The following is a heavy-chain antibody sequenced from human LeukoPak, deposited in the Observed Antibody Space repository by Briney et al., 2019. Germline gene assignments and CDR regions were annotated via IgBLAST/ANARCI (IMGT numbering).Heavy chain of an antibody. CDR1: GITFSDHD. J-gene: IGHJ4*02. V-gene: IGHV3-72*01. CDR3: ARVSLDLPFDY. D-gene: IGHD6-6*01. CDR2: IRNKAKRYTT. Sequence: GGSLRLSCAASGITFSDHDMDWVRKAPGKGLEWVGRIRNKAKRYTTEYAASVKGRFTISRDDSKNSLFLQMNSLKTEDTAVYYCARVSLDLPFDYWGQGTLVTVSS.